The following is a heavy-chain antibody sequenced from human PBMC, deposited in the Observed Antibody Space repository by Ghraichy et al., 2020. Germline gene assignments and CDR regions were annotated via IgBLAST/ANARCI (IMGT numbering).Heavy chain of an antibody. J-gene: IGHJ6*02. CDR3: AKDSSGWYASLSYFYYGMDV. D-gene: IGHD6-19*01. Sequence: GGSLRLSCVASGFTFSNFGMHWVRQAPGKGLEWVALISYDGSKKYYTDSVKGRFTISRDNSKNTLYLQMNSLRAADTAIYYCAKDSSGWYASLSYFYYGMDVWGQGTTVTVSS. CDR2: ISYDGSKK. CDR1: GFTFSNFG. V-gene: IGHV3-30*18.